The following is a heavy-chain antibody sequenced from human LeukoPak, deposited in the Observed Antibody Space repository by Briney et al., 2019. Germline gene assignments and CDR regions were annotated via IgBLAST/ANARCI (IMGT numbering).Heavy chain of an antibody. CDR3: ARTMTHAAMVAFDI. Sequence: SETLSLTCAVSGGSISSSNWWSWVRQPPGKGLEWIGEIYHSGSTNYNPSLRSRVTISVDTSKNQFSLKLSSVTAADTAVYYCARTMTHAAMVAFDIWGQGTMVTVSS. D-gene: IGHD5-18*01. V-gene: IGHV4-4*02. J-gene: IGHJ3*02. CDR1: GGSISSSNW. CDR2: IYHSGST.